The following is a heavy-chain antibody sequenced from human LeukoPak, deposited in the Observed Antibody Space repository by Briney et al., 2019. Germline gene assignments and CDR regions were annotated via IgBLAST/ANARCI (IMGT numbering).Heavy chain of an antibody. J-gene: IGHJ5*02. V-gene: IGHV4-4*07. D-gene: IGHD3-9*01. Sequence: KPSETLSLTCTVSGGSISSYYWSWIRQPAGKGLEWIGRIYTSGSTNYNPSLKSRVTMSVDTSKNQFSLKLSSVTAADTAVYYCARNGYDILDDWFDPWGQGTLVTVSS. CDR3: ARNGYDILDDWFDP. CDR2: IYTSGST. CDR1: GGSISSYY.